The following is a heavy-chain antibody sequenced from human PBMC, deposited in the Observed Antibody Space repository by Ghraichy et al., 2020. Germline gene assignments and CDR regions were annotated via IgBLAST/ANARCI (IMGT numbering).Heavy chain of an antibody. CDR1: GGSISSYY. Sequence: SQTLSLTCTVSGGSISSYYWSWIRQPPGKGLEWIGYIYTSGSTNYNPSLKSRVTISVDTSKNQFSLKLSSVTAADTAVYYCARLLYGGYPDYWGQGTLVTVSS. J-gene: IGHJ4*02. D-gene: IGHD5-12*01. CDR3: ARLLYGGYPDY. V-gene: IGHV4-4*09. CDR2: IYTSGST.